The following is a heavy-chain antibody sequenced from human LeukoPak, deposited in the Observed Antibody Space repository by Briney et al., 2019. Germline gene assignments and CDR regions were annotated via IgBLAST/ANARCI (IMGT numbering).Heavy chain of an antibody. CDR2: MNPNSGNT. CDR3: ARLAGSHLDPFWDY. V-gene: IGHV1-8*01. D-gene: IGHD6-13*01. J-gene: IGHJ4*02. Sequence: GASVEVSCKASGYTFTSYDINWVRQATGQGLEWMGWMNPNSGNTGYAQKFRGRVTMTRNTSISTAYMELSSLRSEDTAVYYCARLAGSHLDPFWDYWGQGTLVTVSS. CDR1: GYTFTSYD.